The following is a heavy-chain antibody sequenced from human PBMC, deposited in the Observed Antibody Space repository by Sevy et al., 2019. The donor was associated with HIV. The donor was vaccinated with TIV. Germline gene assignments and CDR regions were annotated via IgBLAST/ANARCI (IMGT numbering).Heavy chain of an antibody. V-gene: IGHV3-53*01. D-gene: IGHD2-8*02. CDR1: GFTVSSNY. Sequence: GGSLRLSCAASGFTVSSNYMSWVRQAPGKGLEWVSVIYSGGSTYYADSVKGRFTISRENSKNTPYLQMNSLRAEDTAVYYCARLAAGALVDYWGQGTLVTVSS. J-gene: IGHJ4*02. CDR2: IYSGGST. CDR3: ARLAAGALVDY.